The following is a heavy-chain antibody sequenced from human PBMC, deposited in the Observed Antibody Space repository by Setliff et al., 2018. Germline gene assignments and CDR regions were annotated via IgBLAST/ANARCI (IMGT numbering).Heavy chain of an antibody. Sequence: NPSETLSLTCTVSRGSISSSGYYWVWIRQPPGKGLEWIGSIYSGGNTYNNASLKSRVTISVDTSKNQFPLRLSSVTAADTAVYYCATSGQHLVPIDYWGQGTLVTVSS. J-gene: IGHJ4*02. CDR3: ATSGQHLVPIDY. CDR2: IYSGGNT. V-gene: IGHV4-39*01. CDR1: RGSISSSGYY. D-gene: IGHD6-13*01.